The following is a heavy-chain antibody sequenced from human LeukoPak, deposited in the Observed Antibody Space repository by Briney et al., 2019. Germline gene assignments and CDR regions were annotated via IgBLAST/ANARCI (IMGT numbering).Heavy chain of an antibody. Sequence: SVKVSCKASGGTFSSYAISWVRQAPGQGLEWMGGIIPIFGTANYAQKFQGRVTITADESTSTAYMELSSLRSEDTAVYYCARTRGYSGYEGDYWGQGTLVTVSS. V-gene: IGHV1-69*13. CDR3: ARTRGYSGYEGDY. CDR2: IIPIFGTA. D-gene: IGHD5-12*01. CDR1: GGTFSSYA. J-gene: IGHJ4*02.